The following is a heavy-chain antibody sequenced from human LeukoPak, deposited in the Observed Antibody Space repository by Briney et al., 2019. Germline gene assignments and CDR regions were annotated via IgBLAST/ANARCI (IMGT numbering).Heavy chain of an antibody. D-gene: IGHD6-6*01. CDR2: IYYSGST. V-gene: IGHV4-39*07. J-gene: IGHJ6*03. CDR1: GGSISSSSYY. Sequence: PSETLSLTCTVSGGSISSSSYYWGWIRQPPGKGLEWIGSIYYSGSTYYNPSLKSRVTISVDTSKNQFSLKLSSVTAADTAVYYCARDGVSSSSSTYYMDVWGKGTTVTVSS. CDR3: ARDGVSSSSSTYYMDV.